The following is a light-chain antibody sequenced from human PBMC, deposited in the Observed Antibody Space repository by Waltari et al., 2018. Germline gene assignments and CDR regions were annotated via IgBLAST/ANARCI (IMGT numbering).Light chain of an antibody. CDR1: YSNIGSNV. CDR2: RSD. V-gene: IGLV1-44*01. Sequence: QSVLTQPPSASGTPGQRVTISCSGSYSNIGSNVVNWYQQLPGKAPKRLIYRSDRRPSGVPVRFSGSKSGSSASLAIDGLHSEDEADYYYASWDDSLNGHWVFGGGTKVTVL. CDR3: ASWDDSLNGHWV. J-gene: IGLJ3*02.